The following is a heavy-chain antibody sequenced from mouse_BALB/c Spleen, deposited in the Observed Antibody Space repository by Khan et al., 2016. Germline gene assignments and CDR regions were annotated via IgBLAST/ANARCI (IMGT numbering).Heavy chain of an antibody. CDR1: GYSFTNYG. J-gene: IGHJ3*01. D-gene: IGHD2-4*01. V-gene: IGHV9-3*02. CDR3: ARWGYDYAWFAY. Sequence: QIQLVQSGPELKKPGETVKISCKASGYSFTNYGMNWVKQAPGKGLKWMGWIDTNTGEPTYAVEFKGRFAFSLETSAITAYLQINNLKNDDTATYFCARWGYDYAWFAYWGQGTLVTVSA. CDR2: IDTNTGEP.